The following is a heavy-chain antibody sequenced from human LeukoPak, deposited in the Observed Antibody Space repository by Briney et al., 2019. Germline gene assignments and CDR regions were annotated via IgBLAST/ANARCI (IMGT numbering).Heavy chain of an antibody. D-gene: IGHD4-11*01. CDR3: ARDRRESSKPNDAFDI. V-gene: IGHV4-59*01. CDR1: GGSISSDY. Sequence: PSETLSLTCSVSGGSISSDYWSWIRQPPGTGLEWIGYIYYTGSTNYNPSLESRVTISIDTSKKQLSLKLRSVTAADTAVYYCARDRRESSKPNDAFDIWGQGTMVTVSS. CDR2: IYYTGST. J-gene: IGHJ3*02.